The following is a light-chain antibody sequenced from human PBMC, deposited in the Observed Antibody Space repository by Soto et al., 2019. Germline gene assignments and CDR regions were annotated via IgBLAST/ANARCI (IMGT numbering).Light chain of an antibody. CDR1: QSISNY. CDR3: QQAYSTPLT. J-gene: IGKJ4*01. CDR2: AAF. Sequence: DIQTTQSPSSLSSSVGDIFTITCRASQSISNYLNWYQQKPGKAPKLLIYAAFSLESGVPSRFSGGGSGTDFTLAISSLQPEDFANYYCQQAYSTPLTFGGGTKVDIK. V-gene: IGKV1-39*01.